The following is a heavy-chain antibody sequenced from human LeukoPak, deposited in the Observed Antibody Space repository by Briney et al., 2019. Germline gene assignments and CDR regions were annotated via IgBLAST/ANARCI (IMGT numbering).Heavy chain of an antibody. J-gene: IGHJ5*02. CDR1: GFTFGDYA. CDR3: AKSTVTTWDNWFDP. CDR2: IRYDGSNK. D-gene: IGHD4-17*01. Sequence: GGSLRLSCTASGFTFGDYAMTWVRQAPGKGLEWVAFIRYDGSNKYYADSVKGRFTISRDNSKNTLYLQMNSLRAEDTAVYYCAKSTVTTWDNWFDPWGQGTLVTVSS. V-gene: IGHV3-30*02.